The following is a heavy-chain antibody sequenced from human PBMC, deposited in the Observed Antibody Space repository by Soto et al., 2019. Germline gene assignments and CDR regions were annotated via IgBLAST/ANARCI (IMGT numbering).Heavy chain of an antibody. J-gene: IGHJ6*02. CDR3: TRGSSTLEDLYYYYGMDV. CDR1: GFTFSGSA. Sequence: GGSLRLSCAASGFTFSGSAMHWVRQASGKGLEWVGRIRSKANSYATANAASVKGRFTISRDDSKNTAYLQMNSLKTEDTAVYYCTRGSSTLEDLYYYYGMDVWGQGTTVTVSS. CDR2: IRSKANSYAT. V-gene: IGHV3-73*01. D-gene: IGHD6-13*01.